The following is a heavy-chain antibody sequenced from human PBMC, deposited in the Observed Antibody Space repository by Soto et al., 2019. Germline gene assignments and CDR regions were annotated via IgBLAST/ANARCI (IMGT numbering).Heavy chain of an antibody. CDR1: GGSISTYY. D-gene: IGHD2-15*01. V-gene: IGHV4-59*01. CDR2: IYYSGNT. CDR3: AREVLGYCSGGSCYRAFDV. Sequence: SETLSLTCTVSGGSISTYYWNWARQPPGKGLEWIGYIYYSGNTHYNPSLKSRVTISVDTSKDQLSLKLNSVTAADTAVYYCAREVLGYCSGGSCYRAFDVWGQGTMVTVSS. J-gene: IGHJ3*01.